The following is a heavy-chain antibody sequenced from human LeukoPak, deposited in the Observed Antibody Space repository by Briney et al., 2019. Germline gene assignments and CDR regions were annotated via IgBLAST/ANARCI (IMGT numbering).Heavy chain of an antibody. D-gene: IGHD2-21*02. CDR2: ISGSGGST. J-gene: IGHJ4*02. Sequence: PGGSLRLSCAAPGFTFSSYAMSWVRQAPGKGLEWVSAISGSGGSTYYADSVKGRFTISRDNSKNTLYLQMNSLRAEDTAVYYCAKVMVGYCGGDCAVDYWGQGTLVTVSS. CDR1: GFTFSSYA. V-gene: IGHV3-23*01. CDR3: AKVMVGYCGGDCAVDY.